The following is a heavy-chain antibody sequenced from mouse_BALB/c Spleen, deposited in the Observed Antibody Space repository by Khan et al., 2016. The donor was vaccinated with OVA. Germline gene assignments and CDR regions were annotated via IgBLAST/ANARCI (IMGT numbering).Heavy chain of an antibody. Sequence: EVLLVESGGGLVQPGGSRKLSCAASGFTFSSYGMHWVRQAPEQGLEWVAYINGDSSTIYYADTVKGRFTISRDNPKNTLFLQLTSLTSEDTAIYYGATSYCYEYYFDYWGPGTPVTVSS. D-gene: IGHD1-1*01. V-gene: IGHV5-17*02. CDR3: ATSYCYEYYFDY. CDR2: INGDSSTI. CDR1: GFTFSSYG. J-gene: IGHJ2*01.